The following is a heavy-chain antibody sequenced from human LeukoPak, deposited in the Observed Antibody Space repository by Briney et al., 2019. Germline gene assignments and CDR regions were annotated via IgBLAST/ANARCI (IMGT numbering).Heavy chain of an antibody. J-gene: IGHJ4*02. D-gene: IGHD6-19*01. Sequence: TGGSLRLSCAASGFIFSSYEMNWVRQAPGKGLEWVSYISSSGSTIYYADSVKGRFTISRDNAKNSLYLQMNSLRAEDTAVYYCARVYSSGWEFDYWGQGTLVTVSS. CDR2: ISSSGSTI. V-gene: IGHV3-48*03. CDR3: ARVYSSGWEFDY. CDR1: GFIFSSYE.